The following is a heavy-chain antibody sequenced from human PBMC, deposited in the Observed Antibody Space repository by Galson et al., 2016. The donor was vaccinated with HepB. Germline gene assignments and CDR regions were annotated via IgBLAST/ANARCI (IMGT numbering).Heavy chain of an antibody. J-gene: IGHJ4*02. V-gene: IGHV3-53*01. D-gene: IGHD1-1*01. CDR3: ARGGPHNNYFDY. CDR1: GVTVSSNY. CDR2: IHSGGGA. Sequence: SLRLSCAASGVTVSSNYMNWVRQPPGKGLEWVSFIHSGGGAYYTHSVKGRFTISTDNSKNTLYLQMNSLRAEDTAIYYCARGGPHNNYFDYRGQGTLVTVSS.